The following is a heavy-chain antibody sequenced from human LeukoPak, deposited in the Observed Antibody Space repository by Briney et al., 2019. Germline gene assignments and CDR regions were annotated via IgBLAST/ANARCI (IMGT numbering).Heavy chain of an antibody. J-gene: IGHJ4*02. V-gene: IGHV3-9*01. CDR3: ARDDTSRLCDF. CDR1: GFTFDDYA. CDR2: ISWNSGSI. D-gene: IGHD6-13*01. Sequence: PGRSLRLSCAASGFTFDDYAMHWVRQAPGKGLEWVSGISWNSGSIGYADSVKGRFTISRDNAKNLLYLQMNSLRAEDTAVYYCARDDTSRLCDFWGQGTLVTVSS.